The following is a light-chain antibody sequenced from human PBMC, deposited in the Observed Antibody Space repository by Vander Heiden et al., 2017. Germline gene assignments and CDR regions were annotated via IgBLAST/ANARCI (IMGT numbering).Light chain of an antibody. CDR3: QQYNKWPQP. CDR2: GAS. Sequence: EIVMTQSPATLSVSPGESATLSCRASQIVSSNLAWYQQKPGQPPRLLIYGASIRATGIPARFTGSGSGTEFTLTISSLQFEDFAVYYCQQYNKWPQPFDQGTKVDLK. J-gene: IGKJ1*01. CDR1: QIVSSN. V-gene: IGKV3-15*01.